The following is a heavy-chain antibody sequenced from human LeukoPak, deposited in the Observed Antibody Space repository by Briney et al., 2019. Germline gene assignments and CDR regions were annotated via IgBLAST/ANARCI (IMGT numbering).Heavy chain of an antibody. J-gene: IGHJ3*02. D-gene: IGHD6-13*01. CDR2: IYHSGST. CDR1: GYSISSDYY. Sequence: SETLSLTCAVSGYSISSDYYWGWIRQPPGKGLEWIGSIYHSGSTYYNPSLKSRVAISVDTSKNQLSLKLSSVTAADTAVYYCARGGIASAGIPLRIWGQGTMVTVSS. V-gene: IGHV4-38-2*01. CDR3: ARGGIASAGIPLRI.